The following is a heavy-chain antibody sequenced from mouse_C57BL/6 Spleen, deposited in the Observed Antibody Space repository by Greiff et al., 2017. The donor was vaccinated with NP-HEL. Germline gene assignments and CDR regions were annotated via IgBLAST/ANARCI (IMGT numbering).Heavy chain of an antibody. Sequence: EVKLQESGPGMVKPSQSLSLTCTVTGYSITSGYDWHWIRHFPGNKLEWMGYISYSGSTNYNPSLKSRISITHDTSKNHFFLKLNSVTTEDTATYYCARGGATDTWFAYWGQGTLVTVSA. CDR3: ARGGATDTWFAY. CDR1: GYSITSGYD. D-gene: IGHD3-1*01. CDR2: ISYSGST. J-gene: IGHJ3*01. V-gene: IGHV3-1*01.